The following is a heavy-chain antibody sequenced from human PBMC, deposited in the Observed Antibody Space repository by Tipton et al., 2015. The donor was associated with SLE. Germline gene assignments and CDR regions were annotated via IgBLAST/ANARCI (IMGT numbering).Heavy chain of an antibody. Sequence: TLSLTCTVSGDSISSHYWSWIRQAPGKGLEWIGYISNSETTNYNPSLKSRVTISVDTSKNQFSLKLRSVTAADTAAYYCAGAWQGYCSGGTCYVLDYWGQGTLVTVSS. CDR2: ISNSETT. J-gene: IGHJ4*02. D-gene: IGHD2-15*01. CDR3: AGAWQGYCSGGTCYVLDY. CDR1: GDSISSHY. V-gene: IGHV4-59*11.